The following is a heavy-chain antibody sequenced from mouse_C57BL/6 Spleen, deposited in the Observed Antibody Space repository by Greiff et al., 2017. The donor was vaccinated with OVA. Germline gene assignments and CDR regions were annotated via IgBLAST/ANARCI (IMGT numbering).Heavy chain of an antibody. J-gene: IGHJ4*01. Sequence: VQLQQSGAELVRPGASVTLSCKASGYTFTDYEMHWVKQTPVHGLEWIGAIDPETGGTAYNQKFKGKAILTADKSSSTAYMELRSLTSEDSAVYYCTSIYYGNYSYAMDYWGQGTSVTVSS. CDR3: TSIYYGNYSYAMDY. CDR1: GYTFTDYE. CDR2: IDPETGGT. D-gene: IGHD2-1*01. V-gene: IGHV1-15*01.